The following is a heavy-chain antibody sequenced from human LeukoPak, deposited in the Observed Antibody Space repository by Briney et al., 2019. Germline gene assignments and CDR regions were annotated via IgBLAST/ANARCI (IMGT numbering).Heavy chain of an antibody. Sequence: GGSLRLSCAASGFTFSSYWMSWVRQAPRKGLEWVANIKQDGSEKYYVDSVKGRFTISRDNAKNSLYLQMNSLRAEDTAVYYCARGLLWFGELVWYHFDYWGQGTLVTVSS. CDR1: GFTFSSYW. V-gene: IGHV3-7*04. D-gene: IGHD3-10*01. CDR2: IKQDGSEK. CDR3: ARGLLWFGELVWYHFDY. J-gene: IGHJ4*02.